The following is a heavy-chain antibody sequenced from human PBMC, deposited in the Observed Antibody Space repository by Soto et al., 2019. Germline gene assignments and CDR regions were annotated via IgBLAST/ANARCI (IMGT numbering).Heavy chain of an antibody. V-gene: IGHV4-34*01. CDR3: ARKRLGVVVPAAIPNRGAPNWFDP. D-gene: IGHD2-2*01. CDR2: INHSGST. CDR1: GGSFSGYY. Sequence: SETLFLTCAVYGGSFSGYYWSWIRQPPGKGLEWIGEINHSGSTNYNPSLKSRVTISVDTSKNQFSLKLSSVTAADTAVYYCARKRLGVVVPAAIPNRGAPNWFDPWGQGTLVTVSS. J-gene: IGHJ5*02.